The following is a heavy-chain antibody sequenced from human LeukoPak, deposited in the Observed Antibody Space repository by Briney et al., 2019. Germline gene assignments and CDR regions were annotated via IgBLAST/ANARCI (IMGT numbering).Heavy chain of an antibody. D-gene: IGHD3/OR15-3a*01. V-gene: IGHV3-9*01. J-gene: IGHJ4*02. Sequence: GGSLRLSCAASGFTFDDYAMHWVRQGPGKGLEWVSGVCWYSGSIGYSDSVKGRCTISRDNAKNSLYLQMNSLRAEDTALYYCAKDRRGDRLLYFDYWGQGTLVTVSS. CDR2: VCWYSGSI. CDR1: GFTFDDYA. CDR3: AKDRRGDRLLYFDY.